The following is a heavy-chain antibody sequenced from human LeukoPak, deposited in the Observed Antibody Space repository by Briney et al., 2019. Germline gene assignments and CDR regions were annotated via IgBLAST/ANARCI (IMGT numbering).Heavy chain of an antibody. J-gene: IGHJ6*02. V-gene: IGHV1-2*02. CDR3: ARARNSYGSPYYYYGMDV. D-gene: IGHD5-18*01. CDR1: GYTFTGYY. CDR2: INPNSGGT. Sequence: ASVKVSCKASGYTFTGYYMHWVRQAPGQGLGWMGWINPNSGGTNYAQKFQGRVTMTRDTSISTAYMELSRLRSDDTAVYYCARARNSYGSPYYYYGMDVWGQGTTVTVSS.